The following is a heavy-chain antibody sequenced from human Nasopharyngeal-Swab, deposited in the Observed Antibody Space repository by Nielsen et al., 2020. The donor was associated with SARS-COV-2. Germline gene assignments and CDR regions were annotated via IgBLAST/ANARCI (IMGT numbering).Heavy chain of an antibody. CDR2: IGDKEHNYAT. V-gene: IGHV3-73*01. CDR1: GFVFSGSA. CDR3: TTDFYFDY. J-gene: IGHJ4*02. Sequence: GGSLRLSCAASGFVFSGSAMHWVRQASGKGLEWVGRIGDKEHNYATTYGASVKGRFTISRDDSKNTVFLHMDSLRTEDTALYYCTTDFYFDYWGQGTLVTVSS.